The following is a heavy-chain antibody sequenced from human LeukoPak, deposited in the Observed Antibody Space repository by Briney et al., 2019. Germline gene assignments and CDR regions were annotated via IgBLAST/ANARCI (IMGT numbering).Heavy chain of an antibody. Sequence: ASVKVSCKASGYTFTSYGISWVRQAPGQGLQWMGWISAFNGNTNYAQKLQDRVTMTTDTSANTAYMELRSLRSDDTAVYFCTRFSRYRSSWESFSFDYWGQGTLVIVSS. V-gene: IGHV1-18*01. D-gene: IGHD6-13*01. CDR3: TRFSRYRSSWESFSFDY. J-gene: IGHJ4*02. CDR1: GYTFTSYG. CDR2: ISAFNGNT.